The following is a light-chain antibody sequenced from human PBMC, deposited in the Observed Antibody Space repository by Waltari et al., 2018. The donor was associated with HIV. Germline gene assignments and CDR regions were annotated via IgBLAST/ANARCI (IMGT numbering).Light chain of an antibody. Sequence: QSALTQPASVSGSPGQSITISCTGTSSDVGGYNYVSWYQQYPGKAPKLMIFDVSNRPSGVSNRFSGSKSGNTASLTISGLYTEDEADYYCSSYTSSSTLVFGTGTKVTVL. V-gene: IGLV2-14*01. CDR1: SSDVGGYNY. J-gene: IGLJ1*01. CDR2: DVS. CDR3: SSYTSSSTLV.